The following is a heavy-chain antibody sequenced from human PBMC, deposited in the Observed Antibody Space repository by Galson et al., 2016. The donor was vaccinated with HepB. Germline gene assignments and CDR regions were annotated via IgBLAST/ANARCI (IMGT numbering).Heavy chain of an antibody. V-gene: IGHV1-69*13. CDR3: ARDRSSGWFDSSDI. Sequence: SVKVSCKASGGTFSNYGISWVRQAPGQGLEWMGGIIPIFGAANYEQKFQGRVTISADEATNTVYMELSSLTSEDTAVYYCARDRSSGWFDSSDIWGQGTMGTVSS. J-gene: IGHJ3*02. CDR2: IIPIFGAA. CDR1: GGTFSNYG. D-gene: IGHD6-19*01.